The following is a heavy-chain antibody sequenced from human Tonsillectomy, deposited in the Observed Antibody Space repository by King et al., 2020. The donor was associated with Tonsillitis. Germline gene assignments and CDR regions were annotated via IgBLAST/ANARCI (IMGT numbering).Heavy chain of an antibody. J-gene: IGHJ4*02. V-gene: IGHV4-59*01. CDR2: IYDSGST. CDR3: ARGSNIAXAGTGYYFDY. CDR1: GGSISSYY. Sequence: VQLQESGPGLVKPSETLSLTCTVSGGSISSYYWSWIRQPPGKGLEWIGYIYDSGSTNYNPSLKSRGTISVDTSKNQLSXKLGSVTAADTAVXYCARGSNIAXAGTGYYFDYWGQGXLVTVSS. D-gene: IGHD6-13*01.